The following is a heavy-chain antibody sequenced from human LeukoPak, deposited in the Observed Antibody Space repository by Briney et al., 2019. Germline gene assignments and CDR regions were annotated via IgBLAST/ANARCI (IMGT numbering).Heavy chain of an antibody. Sequence: SETLSLTCTVSGGSISSGGYYWSWIRQHPGKGLEWIGYIYYSGSTYYNPSLKSRVTISVDTSKNQFSLKLSSVTAADTAVYYCARVRSNWYSDYWGQGTLVTVSS. CDR2: IYYSGST. D-gene: IGHD1-1*01. CDR1: GGSISSGGYY. CDR3: ARVRSNWYSDY. V-gene: IGHV4-31*03. J-gene: IGHJ4*02.